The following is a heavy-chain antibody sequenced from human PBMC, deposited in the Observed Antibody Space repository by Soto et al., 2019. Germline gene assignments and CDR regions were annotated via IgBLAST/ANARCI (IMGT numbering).Heavy chain of an antibody. Sequence: QVQLVESGGGLVQPGRSLRLSCAASGFTFSSYGMHWVRQAPGKGLEWVAVIWYDGSNKYYADSVKGRFTISRDNSKNTLYMQMNSLRSEDTAVYYCAREETRELRGHDAFDIWGQGTIVTVSS. CDR3: AREETRELRGHDAFDI. J-gene: IGHJ3*02. CDR2: IWYDGSNK. V-gene: IGHV3-33*01. D-gene: IGHD1-26*01. CDR1: GFTFSSYG.